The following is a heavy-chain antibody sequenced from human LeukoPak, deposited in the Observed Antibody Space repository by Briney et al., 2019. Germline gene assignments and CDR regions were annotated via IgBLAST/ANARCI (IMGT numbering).Heavy chain of an antibody. CDR1: GGSISSYY. J-gene: IGHJ4*02. Sequence: SETLSITCTVSGGSISSYYWSWIRQPPGKGLEWIGYIYYSGSTNYNPSLKSRVTISVDTSKNQFSLKLSSVTAADTAVYYCARAGVATITVDYWGQGTLVTVSS. V-gene: IGHV4-59*01. CDR3: ARAGVATITVDY. D-gene: IGHD5-12*01. CDR2: IYYSGST.